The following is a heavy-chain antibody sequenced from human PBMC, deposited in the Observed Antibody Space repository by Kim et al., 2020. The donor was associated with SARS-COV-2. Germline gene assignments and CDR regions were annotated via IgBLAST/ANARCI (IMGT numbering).Heavy chain of an antibody. CDR3: ARSMVRGVIGDLYYFDY. CDR2: IYTRGST. D-gene: IGHD3-10*01. J-gene: IGHJ4*02. CDR1: GGSISSYY. Sequence: SETLSLTCTVSGGSISSYYWSWIRQPAGKGLEWIGRIYTRGSTNYNPSLKSRVTMSVDTSKNQFSLKLSSVTAADTAVYYCARSMVRGVIGDLYYFDYWGQGTLVTVSS. V-gene: IGHV4-4*07.